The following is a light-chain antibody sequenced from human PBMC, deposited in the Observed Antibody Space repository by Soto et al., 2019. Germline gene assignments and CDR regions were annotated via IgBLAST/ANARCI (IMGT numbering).Light chain of an antibody. V-gene: IGLV2-14*01. CDR2: EGN. CDR3: CSYTSTSSLFV. Sequence: QSALTQPASVSGSPGQSITISCTGTTSDVGGYNYVSWYQQYPGKAPRLMIYEGNNRPSGVSNRFSGSKSGNTASLTITGLQAEYEADYYCCSYTSTSSLFVFGGGTKLTVL. J-gene: IGLJ1*01. CDR1: TSDVGGYNY.